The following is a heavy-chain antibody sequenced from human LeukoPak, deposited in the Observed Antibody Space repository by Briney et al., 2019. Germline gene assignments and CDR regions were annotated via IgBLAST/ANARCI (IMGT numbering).Heavy chain of an antibody. J-gene: IGHJ4*02. D-gene: IGHD1-26*01. CDR1: GFTFSNYA. Sequence: PGGSLRLSCAASGFTFSNYAMHWVRQAPAKGLEWVSTIDGPTFRTHYADSVMGRFTISRDNSKNTLYLQMNSLRAEDTAVYFCTTWVGAHFDFWGQGTLVTVSS. CDR2: IDGPTFRT. CDR3: TTWVGAHFDF. V-gene: IGHV3-23*01.